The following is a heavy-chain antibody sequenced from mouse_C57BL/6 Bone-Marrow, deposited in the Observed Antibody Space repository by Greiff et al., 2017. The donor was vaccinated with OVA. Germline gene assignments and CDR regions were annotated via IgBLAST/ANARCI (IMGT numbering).Heavy chain of an antibody. CDR2: INSDGGST. CDR1: EYEFPSHD. V-gene: IGHV5-2*01. CDR3: ASYYSHYYAMDY. J-gene: IGHJ4*01. D-gene: IGHD2-12*01. Sequence: EVQGVESGGGLVQPGESLKLSCESNEYEFPSHDMSWVRKTPEKRLELVAAINSDGGSTYYPDTMERRFIISRDNTKKTLYLQMSSLRSEDTALYYCASYYSHYYAMDYWGQGTSVTVSS.